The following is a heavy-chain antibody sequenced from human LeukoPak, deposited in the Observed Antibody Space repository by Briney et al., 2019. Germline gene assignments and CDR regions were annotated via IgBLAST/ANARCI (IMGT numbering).Heavy chain of an antibody. V-gene: IGHV3-11*01. CDR3: ARELELGYCSSTSCYTGWFDP. CDR2: ISSSGSTI. D-gene: IGHD2-2*02. Sequence: GGSLRLSRAASGFTFSDYYMSWIRQAPGKGLEWVSYISSSGSTIYYADSVKGRFTISRDNAKNSLYLQMNSLRAEDTAVYYCARELELGYCSSTSCYTGWFDPWGQGTLVTVSS. CDR1: GFTFSDYY. J-gene: IGHJ5*02.